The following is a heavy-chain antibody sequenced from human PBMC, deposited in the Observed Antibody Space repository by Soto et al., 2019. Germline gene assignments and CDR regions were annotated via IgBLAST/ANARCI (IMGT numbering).Heavy chain of an antibody. CDR1: GGSISSSSYY. J-gene: IGHJ4*02. CDR2: IYYSGST. CDR3: ARGSYGSGSYYNDY. Sequence: SETLSLTCTVSGGSISSSSYYWGWIRQPPGKGLEWIGSIYYSGSTYYNPSLKRRVTISVNTSKNQFSLKLSFVTAADTAVYYCARGSYGSGSYYNDYWGQGTLVTVSS. V-gene: IGHV4-39*01. D-gene: IGHD3-10*01.